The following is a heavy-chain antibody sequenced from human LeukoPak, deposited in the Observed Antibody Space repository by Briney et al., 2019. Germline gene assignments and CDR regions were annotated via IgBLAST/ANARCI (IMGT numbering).Heavy chain of an antibody. CDR2: IYTSGST. V-gene: IGHV4-4*07. Sequence: SETLSLTCTVSGVSISSYYWSWFRQPAGKGLEWIGRIYTSGSTNYNSFLKSRVTMSVDTSKNQFSLKLSSVTAADTAVYYCARQVGSFTMMPWGQGTLVTVSS. J-gene: IGHJ1*01. CDR1: GVSISSYY. D-gene: IGHD3-22*01. CDR3: ARQVGSFTMMP.